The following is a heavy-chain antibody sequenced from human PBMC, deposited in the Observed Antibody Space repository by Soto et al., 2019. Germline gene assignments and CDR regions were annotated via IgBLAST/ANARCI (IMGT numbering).Heavy chain of an antibody. CDR3: APHVHCSGCICHYDAFDI. D-gene: IGHD2-15*01. CDR1: GFIFGNYM. V-gene: IGHV3-23*01. J-gene: IGHJ3*02. CDR2: IRDGGEST. Sequence: EVQLLESGGGLVQPGESLRLSCAFSGFIFGNYMTTWVRQAPEKGLEWVSTIRDGGESTYYADSVKGRFTISRDNSKNTLYLQMDSLGVEDTAVYDCAPHVHCSGCICHYDAFDIRGQGTMVTVSS.